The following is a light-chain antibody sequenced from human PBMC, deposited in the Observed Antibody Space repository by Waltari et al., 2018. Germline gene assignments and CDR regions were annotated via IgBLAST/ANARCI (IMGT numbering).Light chain of an antibody. CDR3: QQRRNWPLT. J-gene: IGKJ4*01. V-gene: IGKV3-11*01. CDR2: DAS. CDR1: QSVGTY. Sequence: EIVLTPSPAILSLSPGERATLSCRASQSVGTYLAWYQQRPGQSPRLLIYDASFRATGIPARFSGSGSETDFTLTISSLQPEDFAVYYCQQRRNWPLTFGGGTRVQI.